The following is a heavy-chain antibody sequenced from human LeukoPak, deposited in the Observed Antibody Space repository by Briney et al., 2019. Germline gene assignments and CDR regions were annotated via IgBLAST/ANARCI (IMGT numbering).Heavy chain of an antibody. J-gene: IGHJ4*02. CDR3: ARKMGWNYYGSGSYYDSPGNFDY. D-gene: IGHD3-10*01. CDR1: GGSFSGYY. V-gene: IGHV4-34*01. CDR2: INHSGST. Sequence: SETLSLTCAVYGGSFSGYYWSWIRQPPGKGLEWIGEINHSGSTNYNPSPKSRVTISVDTSKNQFSLKLSSVTAADTAVYYCARKMGWNYYGSGSYYDSPGNFDYWGQGTLVTVSS.